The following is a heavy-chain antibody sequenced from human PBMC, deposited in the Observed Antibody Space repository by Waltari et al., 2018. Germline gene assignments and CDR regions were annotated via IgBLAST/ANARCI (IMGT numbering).Heavy chain of an antibody. CDR2: SIPSLVLE. Sequence: QVQLVQSGAEVKKPGSSVKVSCKASGGTFSSYAISWVRQAPGQGLEWMGGSIPSLVLENYAQRSQGRVTITADEPTSTAYRGLGGRRSGDTAVYYCAGDGGLTRVQGVNYYMDVGGKGTRSPSP. CDR1: GGTFSSYA. CDR3: AGDGGLTRVQGVNYYMDV. V-gene: IGHV1-69*04. D-gene: IGHD3-10*01. J-gene: IGHJ6*03.